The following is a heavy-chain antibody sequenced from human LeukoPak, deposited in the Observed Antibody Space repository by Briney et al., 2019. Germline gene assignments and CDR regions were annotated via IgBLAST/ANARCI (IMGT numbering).Heavy chain of an antibody. CDR1: GGSISSYY. CDR3: ARGPHFDY. J-gene: IGHJ4*02. Sequence: NPSETLSLTCTVSGGSISSYYWSWIRQPPGKGLEWIGEINHSGSTNYNPSLKSRVTISVDTSKNQFSLKLSSVTAADTAVYYCARGPHFDYWGQGTLVTVSS. V-gene: IGHV4-34*01. CDR2: INHSGST.